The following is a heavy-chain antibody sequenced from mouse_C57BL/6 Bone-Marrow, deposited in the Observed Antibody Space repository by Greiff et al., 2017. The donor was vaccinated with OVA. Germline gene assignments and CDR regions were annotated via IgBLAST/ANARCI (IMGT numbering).Heavy chain of an antibody. D-gene: IGHD1-1*01. Sequence: QVQLQQSGPELVKPGASVKLSCKASGYTFTSYDINWVKQRPGQGLEWIGWIYPRDGSTKYNEKFKGKATLTVDTSYSTAYMDLHSLTSEDSAVYFCARPLITTVVAKDAMDYWGQGTSVTVSS. V-gene: IGHV1-85*01. CDR1: GYTFTSYD. CDR3: ARPLITTVVAKDAMDY. J-gene: IGHJ4*01. CDR2: IYPRDGST.